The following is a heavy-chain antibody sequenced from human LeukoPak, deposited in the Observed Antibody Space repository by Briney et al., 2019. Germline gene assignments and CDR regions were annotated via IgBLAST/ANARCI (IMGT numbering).Heavy chain of an antibody. V-gene: IGHV1-3*01. CDR1: GYTFINYA. D-gene: IGHD1-1*01. CDR3: ARDITIGTTRFDP. Sequence: ASVKVSCKASGYTFINYAIHWVRQALGQRLEWMGWIHAGTGNTKYSQKFQGRVTITRDTSANTVYMELSRLRPEDTAVYYCARDITIGTTRFDPWGQGTLVTVSP. J-gene: IGHJ5*02. CDR2: IHAGTGNT.